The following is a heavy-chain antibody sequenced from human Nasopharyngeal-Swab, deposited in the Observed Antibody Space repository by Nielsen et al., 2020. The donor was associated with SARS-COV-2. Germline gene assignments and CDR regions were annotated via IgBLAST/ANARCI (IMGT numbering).Heavy chain of an antibody. Sequence: LSLTCTVSGGSISSSSYYWGWIRQPPGKGLEWIGSIYYSGSTYYNPSLKSRVTISVDTSKNQFSLKLSSVTAADTAVYYCARHRYSSSWSWYFDYWGQGTLVTVSS. CDR1: GGSISSSSYY. J-gene: IGHJ4*02. V-gene: IGHV4-39*01. CDR2: IYYSGST. CDR3: ARHRYSSSWSWYFDY. D-gene: IGHD6-13*01.